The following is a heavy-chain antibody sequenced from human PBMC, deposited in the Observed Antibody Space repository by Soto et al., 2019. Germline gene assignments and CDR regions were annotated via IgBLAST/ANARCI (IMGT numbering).Heavy chain of an antibody. J-gene: IGHJ6*02. CDR1: GFTFSSYG. V-gene: IGHV3-30*18. CDR3: AKAPRLPGRGMDV. Sequence: QVQLVESGGGVVQPGRSLRLSCAASGFTFSSYGMHWVRQAPGKGLEWVAVISYDGSNKYYADSVKGRFTISRDNSKNTLYLQMNSLRAEDTAVYYCAKAPRLPGRGMDVWGQGTTVTVSS. CDR2: ISYDGSNK.